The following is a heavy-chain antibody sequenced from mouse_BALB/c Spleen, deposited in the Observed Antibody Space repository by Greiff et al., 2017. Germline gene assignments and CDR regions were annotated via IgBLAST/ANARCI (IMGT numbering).Heavy chain of an antibody. D-gene: IGHD1-1*01. Sequence: EVNVVESGPSLVKPSQTLSLTCSVTGDSITSGYWNWIRKFPGHKLEYMGYISYSGSTYYNPSLKSRISITRDTSKNQYYLQLNSVTTEDTATYYCASRLRGNYAMDYWGQGTSVTVSS. CDR2: ISYSGST. CDR1: GDSITSGY. V-gene: IGHV3-8*02. CDR3: ASRLRGNYAMDY. J-gene: IGHJ4*01.